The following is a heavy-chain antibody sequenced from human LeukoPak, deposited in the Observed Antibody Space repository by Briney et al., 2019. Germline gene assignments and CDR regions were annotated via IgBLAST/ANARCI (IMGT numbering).Heavy chain of an antibody. D-gene: IGHD3-22*01. CDR2: ISGSGGST. Sequence: HPGGSLRLSCAASGFTFSSYAMSWVRQAPGKGLEWVSAISGSGGSTYYADSVKGRFTISGDNSKNTLYLQMNSLRAEDTAVYYCAKDHYYYDSSRHDAFDIWGQGTMVTVSS. J-gene: IGHJ3*02. CDR1: GFTFSSYA. V-gene: IGHV3-23*01. CDR3: AKDHYYYDSSRHDAFDI.